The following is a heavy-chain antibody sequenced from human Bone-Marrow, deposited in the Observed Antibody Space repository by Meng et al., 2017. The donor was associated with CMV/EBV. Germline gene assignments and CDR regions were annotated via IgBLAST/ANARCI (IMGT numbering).Heavy chain of an antibody. V-gene: IGHV1-2*02. D-gene: IGHD2-2*01. CDR3: ARAHCSSTSCLIDY. CDR2: INPNRGGT. CDR1: GSTFTGYY. J-gene: IGHJ4*02. Sequence: GRLVESGAGGKKPGSSVQVSCQASGSTFTGYYMHGVRQAPGQGLEWMGWINPNRGGTNYAQKFQGRVTMTRATSMSTAYMKLSRLRSDDTAVYYCARAHCSSTSCLIDYWGQGTLVTVSS.